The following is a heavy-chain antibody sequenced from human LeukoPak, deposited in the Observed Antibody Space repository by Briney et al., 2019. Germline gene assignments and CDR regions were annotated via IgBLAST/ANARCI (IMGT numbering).Heavy chain of an antibody. CDR1: VYTFSSND. CDR2: MNPHSGNT. Sequence: GASVKVSCMASVYTFSSNDINWVRQATGQGLEWMGWMNPHSGNTGYAQKFQGRVTITRNSSISTAYMELSSLRSEDTAVYYCAREGNRSSDSSASYPLDYWGQGTLVTVSS. CDR3: AREGNRSSDSSASYPLDY. D-gene: IGHD1-26*01. V-gene: IGHV1-8*01. J-gene: IGHJ4*02.